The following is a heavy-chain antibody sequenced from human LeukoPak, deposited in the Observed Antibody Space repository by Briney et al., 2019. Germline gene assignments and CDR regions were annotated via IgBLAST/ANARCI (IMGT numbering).Heavy chain of an antibody. CDR3: ARGSSYGFSMGY. J-gene: IGHJ4*02. D-gene: IGHD5-18*01. Sequence: ASVKVSCKASGYTFTSYGINWVRQAPGQGLEWMGWISTYNGNTNYAHKLQGRVTMTTDTSTSTAYMDLRSLRSDDTAVYYCARGSSYGFSMGYWGQGTLVTVSP. V-gene: IGHV1-18*01. CDR2: ISTYNGNT. CDR1: GYTFTSYG.